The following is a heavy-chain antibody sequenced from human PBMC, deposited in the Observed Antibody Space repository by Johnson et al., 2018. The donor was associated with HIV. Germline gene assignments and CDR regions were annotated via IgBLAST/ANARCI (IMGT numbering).Heavy chain of an antibody. D-gene: IGHD3-10*01. CDR3: ARHRRPSYYGSGSLDI. CDR2: ISTGGTTI. V-gene: IGHV3-11*04. J-gene: IGHJ3*02. CDR1: GFVFSDYY. Sequence: VQLVESGGGVVQPGRSLRLSCAASGFVFSDYYMTWIRQAPGKGLEWVSYISTGGTTIYYADSVKGRFTISRDNTKNSLYLQMNSLRAEDTAVYYCARHRRPSYYGSGSLDIWGQGTMVTVSS.